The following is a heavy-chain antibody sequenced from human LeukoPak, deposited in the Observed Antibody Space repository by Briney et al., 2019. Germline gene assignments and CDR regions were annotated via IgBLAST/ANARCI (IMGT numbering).Heavy chain of an antibody. CDR1: GGSISSYY. D-gene: IGHD5-18*01. CDR3: ARHSGYSYGYAYYYYYMDV. V-gene: IGHV4-59*01. J-gene: IGHJ6*03. Sequence: SETLSLSCAVSGGSISSYYWSWVRQPPGKGLEWVGYIYYSGSTNYNPSLTSRVTISVDTSKNQFSLKLSSVTAADTAVYYCARHSGYSYGYAYYYYYMDVWGKGTTVTVSS. CDR2: IYYSGST.